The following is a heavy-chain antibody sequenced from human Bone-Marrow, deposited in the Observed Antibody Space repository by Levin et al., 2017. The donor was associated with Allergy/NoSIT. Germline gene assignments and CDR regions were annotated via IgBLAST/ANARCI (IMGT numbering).Heavy chain of an antibody. CDR1: GFTFRTHD. CDR2: IGTAGDT. Sequence: GGSLRLSCAASGFTFRTHDMHWVRQGTGKGLEWVSTIGTAGDTYYPDSVRGRFTISRENAKNSLYLQMNGLSAGDTAVYYCARYNYEYNALDIWGQGTMVTASS. J-gene: IGHJ3*02. D-gene: IGHD5-18*01. CDR3: ARYNYEYNALDI. V-gene: IGHV3-13*01.